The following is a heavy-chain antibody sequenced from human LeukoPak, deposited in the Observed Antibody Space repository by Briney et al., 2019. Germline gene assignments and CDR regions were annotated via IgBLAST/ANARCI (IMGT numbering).Heavy chain of an antibody. CDR3: ARHSKYYYDSSGSYVGYFQH. CDR1: PDSTTSNF. Sequence: SETLSLTCTVSPDSTTSNFWSWVRQPPGKGLEWIGEIHRSGSTNYNPSLQSRVTISIDRSKNQIALELSSVTAADTAVYYCARHSKYYYDSSGSYVGYFQHWGQGTLVTVSS. D-gene: IGHD3-22*01. CDR2: IHRSGST. V-gene: IGHV4-59*08. J-gene: IGHJ1*01.